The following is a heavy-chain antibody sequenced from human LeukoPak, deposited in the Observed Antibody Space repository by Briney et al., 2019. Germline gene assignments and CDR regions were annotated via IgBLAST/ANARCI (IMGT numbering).Heavy chain of an antibody. Sequence: GGSLRLSCGASGINFSDDYMSWIRQAPGKGLEWISYISRSSRYTNYADSVKGRFTISSDNSKNTLDLQMSSLRVEDTAVYYCVKITSVTGGDCWGQGTRLTVSS. D-gene: IGHD1-1*01. J-gene: IGHJ4*02. CDR2: ISRSSRYT. CDR3: VKITSVTGGDC. V-gene: IGHV3-11*06. CDR1: GINFSDDY.